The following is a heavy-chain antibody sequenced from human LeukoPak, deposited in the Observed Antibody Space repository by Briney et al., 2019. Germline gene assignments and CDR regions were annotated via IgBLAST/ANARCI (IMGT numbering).Heavy chain of an antibody. CDR1: GFTLSSYD. V-gene: IGHV3-23*01. CDR3: VTDMWRGYFDF. J-gene: IGHJ4*02. D-gene: IGHD2-21*01. CDR2: ISGRGDRS. Sequence: GGSLSLSCAASGFTLSSYDMTWVPQAPGKGLEWVSSISGRGDRSFYADSVKGRFTISRESSENTLFLQLNSVRAEDTAIYYCVTDMWRGYFDFWGQGTLVTVSS.